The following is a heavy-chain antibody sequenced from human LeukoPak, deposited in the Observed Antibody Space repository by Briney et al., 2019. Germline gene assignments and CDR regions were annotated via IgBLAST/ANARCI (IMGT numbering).Heavy chain of an antibody. CDR1: GYTFTSYY. D-gene: IGHD3-10*01. Sequence: ASVKVSCKASGYTFTSYYMHWVRQAAGQGLEWMGIINPSVSSTSYAQKFQGRVTMTGDTSTRTIYMELSSLRSEDTAVYYCATDRGYEEFRFDYWGQGTLVTVSS. J-gene: IGHJ4*02. CDR2: INPSVSST. V-gene: IGHV1-46*01. CDR3: ATDRGYEEFRFDY.